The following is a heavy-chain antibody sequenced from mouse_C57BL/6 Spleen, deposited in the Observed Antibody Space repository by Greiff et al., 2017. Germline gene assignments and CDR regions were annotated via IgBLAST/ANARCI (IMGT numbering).Heavy chain of an antibody. D-gene: IGHD1-1*01. Sequence: EVKLQESGPELVKPGASVKISCKASGYSFTDYNMNWVKQSNGKSLEWIGVINPNYGTTSYNQKFKGKATLTVDQSASTAYMQLNSLTSEDSAVYYCARSITIVVANAMDYWGQGTSVTVSS. CDR3: ARSITIVVANAMDY. CDR2: INPNYGTT. CDR1: GYSFTDYN. V-gene: IGHV1-39*01. J-gene: IGHJ4*01.